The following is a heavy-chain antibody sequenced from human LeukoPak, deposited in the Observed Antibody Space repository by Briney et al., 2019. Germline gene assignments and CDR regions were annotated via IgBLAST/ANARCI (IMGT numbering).Heavy chain of an antibody. V-gene: IGHV3-30*04. Sequence: GRSLRLSCAASGFTFSSYAMHWVRQAPGKGLEWVAVISYDGSNKYYADSVKGRFTISRDNSKNTLYLQMNSLRAEDTAVYYCAKDYLYYYGSGSYYKPPDYWGQGTLVTVSS. CDR1: GFTFSSYA. CDR2: ISYDGSNK. J-gene: IGHJ4*02. D-gene: IGHD3-10*01. CDR3: AKDYLYYYGSGSYYKPPDY.